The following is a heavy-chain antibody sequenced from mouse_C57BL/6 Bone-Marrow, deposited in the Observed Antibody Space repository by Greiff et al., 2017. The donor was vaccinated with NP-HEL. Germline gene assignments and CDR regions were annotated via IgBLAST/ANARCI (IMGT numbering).Heavy chain of an antibody. CDR2: IRNKANNHAT. CDR1: GFTFSDAW. D-gene: IGHD1-1*01. V-gene: IGHV6-6*01. J-gene: IGHJ3*01. CDR3: TEGRSSRRDWFAY. Sequence: EVNLVESGGGLVQPGGSMKLSCAASGFTFSDAWMDWVRQSPEKGLEWVAEIRNKANNHATYYAESVKGRFTISRDDSKSSVYLQMNSLRAEDTGIYYCTEGRSSRRDWFAYWGQGTLVTVSA.